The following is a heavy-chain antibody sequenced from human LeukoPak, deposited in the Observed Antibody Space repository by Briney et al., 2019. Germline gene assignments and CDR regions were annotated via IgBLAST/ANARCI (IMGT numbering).Heavy chain of an antibody. CDR1: GYTFTSYG. Sequence: ASVKVSCKASGYTFTSYGISWVRQAPGQGLEWMGWISAYNGNTNYAQKLQGRVTMTTDTSTSTAYMELRSLRSDDTAVYYCARGSSYQFYYYYYMDVWRKGTTVTVSS. J-gene: IGHJ6*03. CDR2: ISAYNGNT. V-gene: IGHV1-18*01. CDR3: ARGSSYQFYYYYYMDV. D-gene: IGHD6-6*01.